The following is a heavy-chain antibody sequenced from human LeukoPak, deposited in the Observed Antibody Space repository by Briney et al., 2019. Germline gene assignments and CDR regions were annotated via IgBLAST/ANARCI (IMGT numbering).Heavy chain of an antibody. D-gene: IGHD3-22*01. V-gene: IGHV3-7*01. CDR3: ARNSNYYDSSGRVNWFDP. Sequence: GGSLRLSCAASGFTFSGYWMSWVRQAPGKGLEWVANITQDGSEKYYVDSVKGRFTISRANAKNSLYLQMNSLRAEDTAVYYCARNSNYYDSSGRVNWFDPWGQGTLVSVSS. CDR1: GFTFSGYW. J-gene: IGHJ5*02. CDR2: ITQDGSEK.